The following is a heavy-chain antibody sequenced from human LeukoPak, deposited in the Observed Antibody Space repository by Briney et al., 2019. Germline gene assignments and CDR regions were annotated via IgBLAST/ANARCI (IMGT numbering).Heavy chain of an antibody. Sequence: ASVKVSCKASGYTFTGYYMYWVRQAPGQGLEWMGWINPNSGGTNYAQKFQGRVTMTRDTSISTAYMELSRLRSDDTAVYYCARGARNRYCGGDCYSFGYWGQGTLVTVSS. CDR1: GYTFTGYY. CDR2: INPNSGGT. V-gene: IGHV1-2*02. CDR3: ARGARNRYCGGDCYSFGY. J-gene: IGHJ4*02. D-gene: IGHD2-21*02.